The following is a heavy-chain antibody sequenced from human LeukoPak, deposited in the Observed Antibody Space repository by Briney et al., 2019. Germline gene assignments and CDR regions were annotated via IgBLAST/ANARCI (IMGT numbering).Heavy chain of an antibody. V-gene: IGHV3-23*01. Sequence: PGGSLRLSCAASGFTFSKYAMSWVRQAPGKGLEWVSAVSGIGDKPYYADSVKGRFTISRDNSKNTLYLQMSSLRAEDTALYYCAKDHYGGNPRTNYYYYMDVWGKGTTVTVSS. CDR2: VSGIGDKP. CDR3: AKDHYGGNPRTNYYYYMDV. J-gene: IGHJ6*03. D-gene: IGHD4/OR15-4a*01. CDR1: GFTFSKYA.